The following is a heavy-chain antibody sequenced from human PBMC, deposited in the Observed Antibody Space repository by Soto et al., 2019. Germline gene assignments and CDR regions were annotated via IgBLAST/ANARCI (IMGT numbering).Heavy chain of an antibody. CDR1: GFTFSSYA. CDR2: ISYDGSNK. D-gene: IGHD3-3*01. CDR3: ARDLVREYYDFWSGYAFDI. J-gene: IGHJ3*02. Sequence: GGSLRLSCAASGFTFSSYAMHWVRQAPGKGLEWVAVISYDGSNKHYADSVKGRFTISRDNSKNTLYLQMNSLRAEDTAVYYCARDLVREYYDFWSGYAFDIWGQGTMVTVSS. V-gene: IGHV3-30-3*01.